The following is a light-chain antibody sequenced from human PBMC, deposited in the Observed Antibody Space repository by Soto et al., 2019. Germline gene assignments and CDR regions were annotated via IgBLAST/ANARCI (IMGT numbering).Light chain of an antibody. CDR2: KAS. V-gene: IGKV1-5*03. CDR3: QQYNSYRT. J-gene: IGKJ1*01. Sequence: DIQRTQSPSTLSASVGDRVTITCRASQSISSWLAWYQQKPGKAPKLLIYKASSLESGVPSRFSGSGSGTEFTLTISSLQPDDFATYYCQQYNSYRTFGQGTKLDI. CDR1: QSISSW.